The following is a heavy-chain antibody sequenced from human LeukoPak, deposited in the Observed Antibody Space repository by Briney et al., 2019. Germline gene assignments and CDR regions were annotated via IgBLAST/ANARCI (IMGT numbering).Heavy chain of an antibody. D-gene: IGHD2-15*01. Sequence: ASVKVSCKASGYTFINYDINWVRQATGQGLEWMGWMNPNNGHTGYAQKFQGRVTMTRSTSTTTAYMELSSLTSDDTAVYYCVRDVGDIWGQGTMVTVSS. CDR2: MNPNNGHT. CDR1: GYTFINYD. J-gene: IGHJ3*02. CDR3: VRDVGDI. V-gene: IGHV1-8*01.